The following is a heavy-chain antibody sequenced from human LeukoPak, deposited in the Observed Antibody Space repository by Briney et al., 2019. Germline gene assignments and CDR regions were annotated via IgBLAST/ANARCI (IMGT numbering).Heavy chain of an antibody. Sequence: GESLKISCAASGFTFSSYWMSWVRQAPGKGLEWVANIKQDGSEKYYVDSVKGRFTISRGNAKNSLYLQMNSLRAEDTAVYYCARERGGFPVGYYDFWSGYYTPNWFDPWGQGTLVTVSS. CDR1: GFTFSSYW. CDR3: ARERGGFPVGYYDFWSGYYTPNWFDP. CDR2: IKQDGSEK. V-gene: IGHV3-7*01. D-gene: IGHD3-3*01. J-gene: IGHJ5*02.